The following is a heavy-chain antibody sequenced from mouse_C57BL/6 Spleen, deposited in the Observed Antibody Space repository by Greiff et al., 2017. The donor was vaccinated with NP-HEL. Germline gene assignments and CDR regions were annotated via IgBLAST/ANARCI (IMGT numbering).Heavy chain of an antibody. CDR2: INPNNGGT. CDR3: ARDYYGNYAWFAY. J-gene: IGHJ3*01. V-gene: IGHV1-26*01. D-gene: IGHD2-1*01. CDR1: GYTFTDYY. Sequence: EVQLQQSGPELVKPGASVKISCKASGYTFTDYYMNWVKQSHGKSLEWIGDINPNNGGTSYNQKFKGKATLTVDKSSSTAYMELRSLTSEDSAVYYCARDYYGNYAWFAYWGQGTLVTVSA.